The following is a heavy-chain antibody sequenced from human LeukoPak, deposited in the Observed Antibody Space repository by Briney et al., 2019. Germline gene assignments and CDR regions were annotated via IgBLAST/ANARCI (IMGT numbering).Heavy chain of an antibody. CDR1: GYTFTGYY. Sequence: ASVKVSCKASGYTFTGYYMHWVRQAPGQGLEWMGWINPSSGDTHYAQSFQGRVTMTTDTSTSTAYMELRSLRSDDTAVYYCARGQLRMITFGGVMGAFDIWGQGTMVTVSS. CDR3: ARGQLRMITFGGVMGAFDI. CDR2: INPSSGDT. V-gene: IGHV1-2*02. D-gene: IGHD3-16*01. J-gene: IGHJ3*02.